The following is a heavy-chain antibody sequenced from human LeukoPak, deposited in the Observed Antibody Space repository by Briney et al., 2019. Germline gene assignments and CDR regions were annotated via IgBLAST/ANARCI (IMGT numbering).Heavy chain of an antibody. V-gene: IGHV3-30*02. Sequence: PGGSLRLSCAASGFTFSSYGMHWVRQAPGKGLEWVAFIRYDGSNKYYADSVKGRFTISRDNSKNTLYLQMNSLRAEDTAVYYCAKDSMDFRFLEWYDSGYYYYYYMDVWGKGTTVTVSS. CDR2: IRYDGSNK. CDR3: AKDSMDFRFLEWYDSGYYYYYYMDV. CDR1: GFTFSSYG. D-gene: IGHD3-3*01. J-gene: IGHJ6*03.